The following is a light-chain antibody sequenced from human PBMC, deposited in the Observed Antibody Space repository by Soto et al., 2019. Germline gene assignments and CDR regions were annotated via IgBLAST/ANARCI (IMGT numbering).Light chain of an antibody. J-gene: IGLJ1*01. CDR3: SSYTPSSTRQIV. V-gene: IGLV2-14*03. Sequence: QSALTQPASVSGSPGQSITISCTGTSSDVGGYNYVSWYQHHPGKAPKLMIFDVSNRPSGVSNRFSGSKSGNTASRTITGLQPEDEADYYCSSYTPSSTRQIVFGTGTKLTVL. CDR1: SSDVGGYNY. CDR2: DVS.